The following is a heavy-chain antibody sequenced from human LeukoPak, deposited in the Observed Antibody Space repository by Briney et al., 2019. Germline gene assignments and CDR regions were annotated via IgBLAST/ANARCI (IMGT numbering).Heavy chain of an antibody. D-gene: IGHD3-9*01. CDR2: IYPYNGAT. CDR1: GYTFNDYY. V-gene: IGHV1-2*02. Sequence: ASVKVSCKASGYTFNDYYIYWVRQVPGQGPEWMGWIYPYNGATNYAQKFEGRVIMTTDTSTTTAFMDLRRLRSDDTAVYYCARVLKYFDTPNPADYRGQGTTVIVSS. J-gene: IGHJ4*02. CDR3: ARVLKYFDTPNPADY.